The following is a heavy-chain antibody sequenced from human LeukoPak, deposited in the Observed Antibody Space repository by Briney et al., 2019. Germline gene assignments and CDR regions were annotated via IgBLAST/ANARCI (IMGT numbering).Heavy chain of an antibody. D-gene: IGHD3-22*01. J-gene: IGHJ3*02. CDR1: GFTFSSYW. Sequence: GGPLRLSCAASGFTFSSYWMSWVRQAPGKGLEWVANIKQDGSEKYYVDSVKGRFTISRDNAKNSLYLQMNSLRAEDTAVYYCARVLTMIVGDAFDIWGQGTMVTVSP. CDR3: ARVLTMIVGDAFDI. CDR2: IKQDGSEK. V-gene: IGHV3-7*01.